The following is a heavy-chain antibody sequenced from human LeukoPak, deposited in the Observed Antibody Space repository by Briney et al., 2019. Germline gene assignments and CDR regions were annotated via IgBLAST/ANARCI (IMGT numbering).Heavy chain of an antibody. D-gene: IGHD3-16*01. CDR3: ARDLMTTPTWDFDY. CDR2: INANSGTT. V-gene: IGHV1-2*02. J-gene: IGHJ4*02. Sequence: GASVKVSCKALGYTFTDHYFHWLRQAPGQGLEWMGWINANSGTTNYAQKFQGRVTVTRDTSISTAYMELSRLESDDTAVYYCARDLMTTPTWDFDYWGQGTLVTVAS. CDR1: GYTFTDHY.